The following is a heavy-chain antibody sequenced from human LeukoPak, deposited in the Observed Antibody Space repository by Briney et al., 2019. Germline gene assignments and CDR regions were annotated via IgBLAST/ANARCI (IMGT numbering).Heavy chain of an antibody. D-gene: IGHD3-3*01. V-gene: IGHV4-59*01. CDR3: ARDGEVVEGLPPLYYFDY. J-gene: IGHJ4*02. CDR2: IYYSGST. CDR1: GGSISSYY. Sequence: SETLSLTCTVSGGSISSYYWSWIRQPPGKGLEWIGYIYYSGSTNYNPSLKSRVTISVDTSKNQFSLKLSSVTAADTAVYYCARDGEVVEGLPPLYYFDYWGQGTLVTVSS.